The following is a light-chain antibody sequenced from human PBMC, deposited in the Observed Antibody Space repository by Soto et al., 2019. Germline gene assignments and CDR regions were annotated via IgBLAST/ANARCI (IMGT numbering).Light chain of an antibody. J-gene: IGLJ2*01. V-gene: IGLV2-8*01. CDR1: SSDVGAYGS. Sequence: QSALAQPPSASGSPGQSVTIACTGTSSDVGAYGSVSWYQHHPGKAPKLMIYEVSKRPSGVPDRFSGSKSGNTASLTVSGLQPEDEADYYCVSYAGGIVVFGGGTKLTVL. CDR3: VSYAGGIVV. CDR2: EVS.